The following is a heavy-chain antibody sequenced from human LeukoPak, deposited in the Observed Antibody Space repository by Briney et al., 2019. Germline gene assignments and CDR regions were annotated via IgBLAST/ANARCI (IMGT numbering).Heavy chain of an antibody. CDR2: ISGSGGTT. D-gene: IGHD2-2*01. V-gene: IGHV3-23*01. CDR3: VREGSSMSSCSSVSCSGMDV. CDR1: GFRFSSHA. Sequence: PGGSLRLSCAGSGFRFSSHAMSWVRQAPGKGLEWVSVISGSGGTTYYADSVKGRFTISRDNSKNTLYLQMNSLRTEDTAVYYCVREGSSMSSCSSVSCSGMDVWGQGTTVTVSS. J-gene: IGHJ6*02.